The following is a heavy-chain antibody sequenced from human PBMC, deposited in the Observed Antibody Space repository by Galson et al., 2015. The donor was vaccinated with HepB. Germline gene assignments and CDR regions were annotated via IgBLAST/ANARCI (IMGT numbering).Heavy chain of an antibody. CDR1: GFIFSDAY. CDR2: ISSSRGYI. Sequence: SLRLSCAASGFIFSDAYMSWIRQAPGKGLEWISYISSSRGYIKYADSVKGRFTISRDNARNTLFLQVNSLRVEDTAIYYCARVMDIDKILLRAFDSWGQGALVTVSS. V-gene: IGHV3-11*05. D-gene: IGHD2-2*03. J-gene: IGHJ4*02. CDR3: ARVMDIDKILLRAFDS.